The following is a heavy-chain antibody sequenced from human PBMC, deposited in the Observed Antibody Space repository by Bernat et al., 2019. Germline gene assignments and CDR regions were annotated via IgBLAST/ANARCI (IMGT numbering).Heavy chain of an antibody. Sequence: QVQLVESGGGVVQPGRSLRLSCAASGFTFSSYGMHWVRQAPGKGLGWVAVIWYDGSNKYYADSVKGRFTISRDNYKNTLYLQMNSLRAEETAVYYCEREMVGATTWDYAFDIWGQGTMVTVSS. V-gene: IGHV3-33*01. J-gene: IGHJ3*02. CDR3: EREMVGATTWDYAFDI. D-gene: IGHD1-26*01. CDR2: IWYDGSNK. CDR1: GFTFSSYG.